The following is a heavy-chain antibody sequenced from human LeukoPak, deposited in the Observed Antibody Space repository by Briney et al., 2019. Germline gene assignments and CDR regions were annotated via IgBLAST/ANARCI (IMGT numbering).Heavy chain of an antibody. CDR3: ARDVESGSYYEGY. D-gene: IGHD3-3*01. Sequence: PGGSLRLSCAASGFTFSDYYMSWIRQAPGKGLEGVSYISSSGSTIYYADSVKGRFTISRDNAKNSLYLQMNSLRAEDTAVYYCARDVESGSYYEGYWGQGTLVTVSS. CDR2: ISSSGSTI. CDR1: GFTFSDYY. J-gene: IGHJ4*02. V-gene: IGHV3-11*04.